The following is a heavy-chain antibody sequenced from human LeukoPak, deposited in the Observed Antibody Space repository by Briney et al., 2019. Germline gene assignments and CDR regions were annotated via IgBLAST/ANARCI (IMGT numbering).Heavy chain of an antibody. CDR3: ARDFNDSGDSDI. Sequence: SETLSLTCAVYGGSFSSYYWSWVRQPAGKGLEWIGRIYTSGSTNYNPSLKSRVTISVDTSKNQFSLKLSSVTAADTAVYYCARDFNDSGDSDIWGQGTMVTVSS. CDR2: IYTSGST. CDR1: GGSFSSYY. D-gene: IGHD3-10*01. V-gene: IGHV4-4*07. J-gene: IGHJ3*02.